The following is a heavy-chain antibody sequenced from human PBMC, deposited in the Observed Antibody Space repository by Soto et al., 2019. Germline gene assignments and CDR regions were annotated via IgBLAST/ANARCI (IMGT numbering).Heavy chain of an antibody. V-gene: IGHV1-18*01. D-gene: IGHD2-8*01. CDR3: ARDNGYYDV. J-gene: IGHJ4*02. Sequence: ASVKVSCKTSGYTFSSYSINWVRQAPGQGLEWMAWISTNSGNTHYAERLKGRVTVTLDTTARTAFMERWGLTSDDTEVYFCARDNGYYDVWGQGTLVTVSS. CDR1: GYTFSSYS. CDR2: ISTNSGNT.